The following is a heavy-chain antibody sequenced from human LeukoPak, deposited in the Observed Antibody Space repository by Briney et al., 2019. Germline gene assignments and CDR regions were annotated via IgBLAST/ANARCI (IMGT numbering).Heavy chain of an antibody. V-gene: IGHV3-30*04. CDR1: GFTFSSYA. CDR2: ISYDGSNK. CDR3: ARAIYYDSSGYYFGY. J-gene: IGHJ4*02. Sequence: GGSLRLSCAASGFTFSSYAMHWVRQAPGKGLEWVAVISYDGSNKYYADSVKGRFTISRDNSKNTLYPQMNSLRAEDTAVYYCARAIYYDSSGYYFGYWGQGTLVTVSS. D-gene: IGHD3-22*01.